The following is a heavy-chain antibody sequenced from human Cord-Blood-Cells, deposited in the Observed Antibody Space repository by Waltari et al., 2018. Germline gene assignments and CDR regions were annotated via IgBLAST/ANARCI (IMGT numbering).Heavy chain of an antibody. CDR2: IRSKANSYAT. CDR1: GFTLRGSA. V-gene: IGHV3-73*02. CDR3: TSRVGATYY. Sequence: EVQLVESGGGLVQPGGSLKPSCAGSGFTLRGSAMPWVRQASGKGLEWVGRIRSKANSYATAYAASVKGRFTISRDDSKNTAYLQMNSLKTEDTAVYYCTSRVGATYYWGQGTLVTVSS. D-gene: IGHD1-26*01. J-gene: IGHJ4*02.